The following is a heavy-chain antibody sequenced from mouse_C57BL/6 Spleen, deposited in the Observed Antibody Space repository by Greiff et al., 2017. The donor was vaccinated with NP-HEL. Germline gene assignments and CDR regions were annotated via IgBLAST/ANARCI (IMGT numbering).Heavy chain of an antibody. CDR3: ARELFYDGYYGGYFDY. CDR2: INYDGSST. J-gene: IGHJ2*01. Sequence: EVHLVESEGGLVQPGSSMKLSCTASGFTFSDYYMAWVRQVPEKGLEWVANINYDGSSTYYLDSLKSRFIISRDNAKNILYLQMSSLKSEDTATYYCARELFYDGYYGGYFDYWGQGTTLTVSS. V-gene: IGHV5-16*01. D-gene: IGHD2-3*01. CDR1: GFTFSDYY.